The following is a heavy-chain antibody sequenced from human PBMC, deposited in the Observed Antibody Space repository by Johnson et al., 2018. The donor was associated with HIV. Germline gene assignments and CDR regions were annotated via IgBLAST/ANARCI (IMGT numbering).Heavy chain of an antibody. J-gene: IGHJ3*02. Sequence: VQLVESGGGLVQPGRSLRLSCAASGFTFDDYAMHWVRQAPGKGLEWVSGISWNSGSIGYADSVKGRFTISRDNSKNTLYLQMNSLRAEETAVYYCAKAQTSHSAFDIWGQGTMVTVSS. CDR2: ISWNSGSI. D-gene: IGHD1/OR15-1a*01. CDR1: GFTFDDYA. V-gene: IGHV3-9*01. CDR3: AKAQTSHSAFDI.